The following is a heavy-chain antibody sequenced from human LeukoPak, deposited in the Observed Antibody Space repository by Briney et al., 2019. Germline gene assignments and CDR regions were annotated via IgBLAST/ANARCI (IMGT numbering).Heavy chain of an antibody. J-gene: IGHJ4*02. CDR2: IKPNSGGT. D-gene: IGHD3-10*01. V-gene: IGHV1-2*02. CDR1: GYTFTGYY. Sequence: ASVKVSCKASGYTFTGYYMHGVRQAPGQGLEWMGWIKPNSGGTNYAQKYQGRVTMTRDTSISTAYMELGRLRSDDTAVYYCARDTTLLWFGELPGFDYWGQGTLVTVSS. CDR3: ARDTTLLWFGELPGFDY.